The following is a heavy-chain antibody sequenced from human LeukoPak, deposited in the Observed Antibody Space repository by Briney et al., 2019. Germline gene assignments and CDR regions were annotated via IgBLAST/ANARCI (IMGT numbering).Heavy chain of an antibody. CDR3: ARQTAMGRSGDY. Sequence: RGESVKISCKASGFRFTSYWIGWVRQMPGKGLEWMGIIDPSDSETRYTPSFQGQVTISVDKSLTTADLQWNSLKASDTAMYYCARQTAMGRSGDYWGQGTLVTVSS. CDR2: IDPSDSET. D-gene: IGHD5-18*01. CDR1: GFRFTSYW. V-gene: IGHV5-51*01. J-gene: IGHJ4*02.